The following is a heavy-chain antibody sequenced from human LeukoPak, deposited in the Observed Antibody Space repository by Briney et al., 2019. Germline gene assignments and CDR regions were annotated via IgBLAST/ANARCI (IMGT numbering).Heavy chain of an antibody. CDR1: GGTFSSYA. CDR3: ANPSGYYDSSGYYYDYYGMDV. Sequence: AASVKVSCKASGGTFSSYAISWVRQAPGQGLEWMGGIIPIFGTANYAQKFQGRVTITADESTSTAYMELSRLRSDDTAVYYCANPSGYYDSSGYYYDYYGMDVWGQGTTVTVSS. CDR2: IIPIFGTA. V-gene: IGHV1-69*01. D-gene: IGHD3-22*01. J-gene: IGHJ6*02.